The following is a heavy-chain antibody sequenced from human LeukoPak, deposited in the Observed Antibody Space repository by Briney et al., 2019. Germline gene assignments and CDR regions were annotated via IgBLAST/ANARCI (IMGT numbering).Heavy chain of an antibody. CDR3: ARDTHDYGAFDI. V-gene: IGHV1-69*11. D-gene: IGHD4-17*01. Sequence: GASVKVSCKASGGTFSSYAISWVRQAPGQGLEWMGRIIPILGTANYAQKFQGRVTITADESTSTAYMELSSLRSEDTAVYYCARDTHDYGAFDIWGQGTMVTVSS. CDR1: GGTFSSYA. J-gene: IGHJ3*02. CDR2: IIPILGTA.